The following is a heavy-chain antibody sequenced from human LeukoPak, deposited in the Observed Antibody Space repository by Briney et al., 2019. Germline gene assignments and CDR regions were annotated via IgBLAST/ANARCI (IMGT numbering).Heavy chain of an antibody. CDR1: GFTFSSYA. CDR2: ISGSGGTT. V-gene: IGHV3-23*01. D-gene: IGHD1-26*01. Sequence: GGSLRLSCAASGFTFSSYAMSWVRQAPGKGLEWVSAISGSGGTTSYADSVKGRFTISRDNSKDTLYLQMNSLRAEDTAVYYCAKGDTTWELPHDYWGQGTLVTVSS. CDR3: AKGDTTWELPHDY. J-gene: IGHJ4*02.